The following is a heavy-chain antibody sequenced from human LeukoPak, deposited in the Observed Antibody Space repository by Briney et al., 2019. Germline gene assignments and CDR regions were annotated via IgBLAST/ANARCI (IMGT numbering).Heavy chain of an antibody. J-gene: IGHJ2*01. CDR1: GFTFSTYD. D-gene: IGHD6-19*01. CDR2: IGTAGDT. V-gene: IGHV3-13*04. CDR3: ARRSIAVPGQQGWYLDL. Sequence: GGSLRLSCAASGFTFSTYDMHWVSQATGKCLEWVSGIGTAGDTYYPDSVKGRFTISRENAKNSLYLQMNSLRAGDTAVYYCARRSIAVPGQQGWYLDLWGRGTLVTVSS.